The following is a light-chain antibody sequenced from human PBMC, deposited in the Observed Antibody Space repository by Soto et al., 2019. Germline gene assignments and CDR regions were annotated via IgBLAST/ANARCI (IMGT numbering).Light chain of an antibody. CDR2: EVS. CDR3: NAQADNGKHV. CDR1: SNDVGHSSF. Sequence: QSALTKPPSASGSLGQSVTISCTGNSNDVGHSSFISWYQQHPGKGPKLIIYEVSKRPSGVPDRFSGSKSGNTASLSVSGLQDEDEADYFCNAQADNGKHVFGTGTKLTVL. J-gene: IGLJ1*01. V-gene: IGLV2-8*01.